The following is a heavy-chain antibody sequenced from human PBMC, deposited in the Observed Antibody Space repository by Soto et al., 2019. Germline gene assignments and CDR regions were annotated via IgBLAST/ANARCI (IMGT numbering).Heavy chain of an antibody. J-gene: IGHJ5*02. CDR3: AHRIVVVAAAKEWFDP. Sequence: SGPTLVNPTQPLTLTCTFSGFSLSTSGVGVGWIRQPPGKALEWLALIYWNDDKRYSPSLKSRLTITKDTSKNQVVLTMTNMDPVDTATYYCAHRIVVVAAAKEWFDPWGQGTLVTVSS. V-gene: IGHV2-5*01. CDR2: IYWNDDK. D-gene: IGHD2-15*01. CDR1: GFSLSTSGVG.